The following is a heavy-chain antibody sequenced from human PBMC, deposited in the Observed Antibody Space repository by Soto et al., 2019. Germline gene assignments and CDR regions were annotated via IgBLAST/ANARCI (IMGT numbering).Heavy chain of an antibody. J-gene: IGHJ6*02. CDR1: GYSYTSYW. V-gene: IGHV5-51*01. Sequence: GESQKISCKGSGYSYTSYWIGWVRQMPGKGLEWMGIIYPGDSDTRYSPSFQGQVTISADKSISTAYLQWSSLKASDTAIYYCARLPDQLTNYYYYGVDVWGQGTTVTVSS. CDR3: ARLPDQLTNYYYYGVDV. CDR2: IYPGDSDT. D-gene: IGHD1-1*01.